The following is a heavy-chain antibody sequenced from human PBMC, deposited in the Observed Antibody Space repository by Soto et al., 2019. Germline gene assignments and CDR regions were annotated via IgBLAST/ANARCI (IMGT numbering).Heavy chain of an antibody. CDR3: ARDKGYYSRRWYYYGMDV. J-gene: IGHJ6*02. CDR2: INHSGST. CDR1: GGSFSGYY. V-gene: IGHV4-34*01. Sequence: QVQLQQWGAGLLKPSETLSLTCAVYGGSFSGYYWSWIRQPPGKGLEWIGEINHSGSTNYNPSLKSRVTVSVDPSKNQFSLKLSSVTAADPAVYYCARDKGYYSRRWYYYGMDVWGQGTTVTVSS. D-gene: IGHD3-22*01.